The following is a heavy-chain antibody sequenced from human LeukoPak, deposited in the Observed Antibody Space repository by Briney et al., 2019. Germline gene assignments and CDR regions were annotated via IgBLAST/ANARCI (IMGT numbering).Heavy chain of an antibody. J-gene: IGHJ4*02. Sequence: PGGSLRLSCEASGFSFSRYSMNWVRQALGRGLEWVSSISTSGDSTYYADSVKGRFTISRDNAKNSLFLQMSSLRVDDTAVYYCARGLAVAGDYWGQGALVAVSS. CDR1: GFSFSRYS. CDR3: ARGLAVAGDY. V-gene: IGHV3-21*01. D-gene: IGHD6-19*01. CDR2: ISTSGDST.